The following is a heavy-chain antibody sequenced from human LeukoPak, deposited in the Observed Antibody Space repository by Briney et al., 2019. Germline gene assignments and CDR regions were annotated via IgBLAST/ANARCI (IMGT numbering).Heavy chain of an antibody. Sequence: SETLSLTCAVYGGSFSGYYWSWIRQPPGKGLEWIGEINHSGSTNYNPSLKSRVTISVDTSKNQFSLKMSSVTAADPAVYYCAPPPYYYEANGYSVAWGQGTLVTVSS. CDR1: GGSFSGYY. CDR2: INHSGST. CDR3: APPPYYYEANGYSVA. V-gene: IGHV4-34*01. J-gene: IGHJ5*02. D-gene: IGHD3-22*01.